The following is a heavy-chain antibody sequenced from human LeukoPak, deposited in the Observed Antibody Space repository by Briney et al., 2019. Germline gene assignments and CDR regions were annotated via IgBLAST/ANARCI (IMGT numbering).Heavy chain of an antibody. D-gene: IGHD1-14*01. CDR2: LYTAGNT. CDR3: ARGVEPLAANTLAY. V-gene: IGHV3-53*01. CDR1: GVTFSTND. Sequence: AGGSLRLSCAASGVTFSTNDMSWVRQAPGKGLEWVSVLYTAGNTTYADSVPGRFTISRDNSKNTLYLEMNSLSPDDTAVYYCARGVEPLAANTLAYWGQGTLVTVSS. J-gene: IGHJ4*02.